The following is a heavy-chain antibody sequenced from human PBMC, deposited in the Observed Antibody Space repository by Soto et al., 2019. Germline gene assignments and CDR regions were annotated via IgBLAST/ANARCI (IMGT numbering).Heavy chain of an antibody. J-gene: IGHJ3*02. Sequence: SETLSLTCTVSGGSISNYYWSWIRQTPGKGLEWIGYVYYSGNTNYNPSLKNRVSISVDMSKNQFSLKLSSVTAADTAMYYCAREVDTDMGGLGFYDAFDIWGPGTMVTVSS. CDR1: GGSISNYY. CDR2: VYYSGNT. D-gene: IGHD5-18*01. V-gene: IGHV4-59*01. CDR3: AREVDTDMGGLGFYDAFDI.